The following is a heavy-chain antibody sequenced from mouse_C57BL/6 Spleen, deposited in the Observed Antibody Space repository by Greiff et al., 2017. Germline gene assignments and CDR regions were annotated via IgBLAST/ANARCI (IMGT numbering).Heavy chain of an antibody. V-gene: IGHV5-17*01. CDR2: ISSGSSTI. CDR1: GFTFSDYG. D-gene: IGHD1-1*01. J-gene: IGHJ4*01. CDR3: ARPLVLRNLATMDY. Sequence: EVQGVESGGGLVKPGGSLKLSCAASGFTFSDYGMHWVRQAPEKGLEWVAYISSGSSTIYYAAPVQGRFTISSDKAKNTLFLQMTSLRSEDTAMYYCARPLVLRNLATMDYWGQGTSVTVSS.